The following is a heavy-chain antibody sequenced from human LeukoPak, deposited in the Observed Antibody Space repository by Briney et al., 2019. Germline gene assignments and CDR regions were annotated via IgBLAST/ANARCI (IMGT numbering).Heavy chain of an antibody. Sequence: ASVKVSCKASGYTFTSYYMHWVRQAPGQGLEWMGIINPTGGSTTYAQNFQGRVTMIRDTSTSTVYMELSSLRSEDTAVYYCASNRDIDAFDIWGQGTMVTVSS. CDR2: INPTGGST. D-gene: IGHD1-14*01. CDR1: GYTFTSYY. V-gene: IGHV1-46*01. J-gene: IGHJ3*02. CDR3: ASNRDIDAFDI.